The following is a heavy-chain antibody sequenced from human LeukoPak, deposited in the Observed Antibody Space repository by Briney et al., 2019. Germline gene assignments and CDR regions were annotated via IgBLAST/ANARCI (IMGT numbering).Heavy chain of an antibody. J-gene: IGHJ6*02. CDR2: ITPSGGST. V-gene: IGHV1-46*01. D-gene: IGHD5-24*01. CDR3: ARVEMATINGMDV. CDR1: GYTFTSYY. Sequence: ASVKVSCKASGYTFTSYYMHWVRRAPGQGLEWMGIITPSGGSTNYAQKFQGRVTMTRDTSTTTVYMELSSLRSEDTAVYYCARVEMATINGMDVWGQGTTVTVSS.